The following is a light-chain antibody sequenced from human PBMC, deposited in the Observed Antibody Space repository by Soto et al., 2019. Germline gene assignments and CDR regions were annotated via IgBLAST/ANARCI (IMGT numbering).Light chain of an antibody. CDR2: AAS. CDR1: QSISKY. Sequence: DIQMTQSPSSLSASVGDRVTITCRASQSISKYLNWFQQKPGTAPKVLISAASSLQSGVPSRFSGSGSGTYFTLTISNVQAEDFATYYCQQTYSIFITFGQGTRLEIK. J-gene: IGKJ5*01. CDR3: QQTYSIFIT. V-gene: IGKV1-39*01.